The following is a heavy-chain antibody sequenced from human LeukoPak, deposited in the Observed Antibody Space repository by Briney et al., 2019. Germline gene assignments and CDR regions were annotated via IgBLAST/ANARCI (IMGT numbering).Heavy chain of an antibody. Sequence: GASVKVSCKASGYTFTGYYMHWVRQAPGQGLEWMGWMNPNSGNTDYAQQFQGRVTMTRNTSISTAYMELSSLTSDDTAVYYCTKGSISGSFRDYWGQGTLVIVSS. D-gene: IGHD3-10*01. CDR2: MNPNSGNT. CDR1: GYTFTGYY. J-gene: IGHJ4*02. CDR3: TKGSISGSFRDY. V-gene: IGHV1-8*02.